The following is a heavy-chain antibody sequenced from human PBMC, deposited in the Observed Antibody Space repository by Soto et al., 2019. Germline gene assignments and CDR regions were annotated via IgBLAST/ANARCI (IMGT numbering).Heavy chain of an antibody. D-gene: IGHD5-12*01. J-gene: IGHJ3*02. Sequence: EVQLVESGGGLVQPGRSLRLSCEASGFTFDDYAMHWVRQAPGKGLEWVSGISWNSGSIGYADSVKGRFTISRDNAKNSLYLQMNSLRAEDTALYYCAKGSARWLQNDAFDIWGQGTMVTVSS. CDR2: ISWNSGSI. V-gene: IGHV3-9*01. CDR3: AKGSARWLQNDAFDI. CDR1: GFTFDDYA.